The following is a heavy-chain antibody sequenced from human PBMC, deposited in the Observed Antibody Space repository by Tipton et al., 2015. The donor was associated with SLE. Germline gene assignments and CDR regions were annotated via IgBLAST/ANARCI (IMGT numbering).Heavy chain of an antibody. Sequence: TLSLTCAVYGGSFSGYYWSWIRQPPGKGLEWIGEINHSGSTNYNPSLKSRVTISVDTSKNQFSLKLSSVTAADTAVYYCARGRVEMATNGGYYFDYWGQGPLVTVSS. D-gene: IGHD5-24*01. CDR3: ARGRVEMATNGGYYFDY. CDR1: GGSFSGYY. J-gene: IGHJ4*02. CDR2: INHSGST. V-gene: IGHV4-34*01.